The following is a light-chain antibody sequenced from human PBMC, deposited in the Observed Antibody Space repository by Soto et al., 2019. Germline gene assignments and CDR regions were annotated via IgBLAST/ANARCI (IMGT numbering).Light chain of an antibody. CDR3: QHYKKYLAWT. J-gene: IGKJ1*01. CDR1: QSVSNK. CDR2: DAS. V-gene: IGKV3-15*01. Sequence: EILMTQSPATLSVSPGERATLFCRASQSVSNKLAWYQQKPGQAPRLLIFDASTRATGIPARFSGSGSGTEFTLTISSLQSADFAVYYCQHYKKYLAWTFGQGTKVEVK.